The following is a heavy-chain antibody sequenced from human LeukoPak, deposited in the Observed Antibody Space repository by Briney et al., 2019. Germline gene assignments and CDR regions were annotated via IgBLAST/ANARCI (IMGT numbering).Heavy chain of an antibody. CDR3: ATPSTYYDFWSGNFDY. D-gene: IGHD3-3*01. Sequence: GASVKVSCKASGYTFTGYYMHWVRQAPGQGLEWMGWINPNSGGTNYAQKFRGRVTMTRDTSISTAYMELSRLRSDDTAVYYCATPSTYYDFWSGNFDYWGQGTLVTVSS. J-gene: IGHJ4*02. CDR2: INPNSGGT. V-gene: IGHV1-2*02. CDR1: GYTFTGYY.